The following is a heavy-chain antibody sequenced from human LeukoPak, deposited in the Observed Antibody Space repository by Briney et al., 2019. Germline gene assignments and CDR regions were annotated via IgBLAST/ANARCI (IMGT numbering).Heavy chain of an antibody. CDR1: VLTLDDYV. Sequence: GGSLSLSCAASVLTLDDYVMSWVRQARGKGLECGCGINWNGGRTGYADSLNARFAIPSQNAQKSLCLPMNSLRADHTALYYFSRTSIVGPTNYWGQGTLVTVS. V-gene: IGHV3-20*04. CDR2: INWNGGRT. CDR3: SRTSIVGPTNY. D-gene: IGHD3-16*02. J-gene: IGHJ4*02.